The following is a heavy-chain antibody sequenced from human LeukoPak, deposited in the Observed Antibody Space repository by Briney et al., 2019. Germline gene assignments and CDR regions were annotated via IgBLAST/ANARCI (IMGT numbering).Heavy chain of an antibody. Sequence: ASVKVSCKASGYTFTGYYMHWVRQAPGQGLEWMGWINPNSGGTNYAQKFQGRVTMTRDTSISTAYMELSRLRSDDTAVYYCARESYSNSSGLDYWGLGTLVTVSS. CDR2: INPNSGGT. CDR1: GYTFTGYY. J-gene: IGHJ4*02. CDR3: ARESYSNSSGLDY. V-gene: IGHV1-2*02. D-gene: IGHD3-22*01.